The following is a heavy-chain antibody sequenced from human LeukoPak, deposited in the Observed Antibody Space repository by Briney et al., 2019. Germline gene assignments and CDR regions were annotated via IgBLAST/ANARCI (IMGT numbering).Heavy chain of an antibody. V-gene: IGHV1-2*02. D-gene: IGHD3-16*01. Sequence: ASVKVSCKASGYTFTGYYMHWVRQAPGQGLEWMGWINPNSGGTNYAQKFQGRVTMTRDTSISTAYMELSRLRSDDTAVYYCARGGSRGFLTWTEVDYWGQGTLVTVSS. CDR2: INPNSGGT. CDR1: GYTFTGYY. J-gene: IGHJ4*02. CDR3: ARGGSRGFLTWTEVDY.